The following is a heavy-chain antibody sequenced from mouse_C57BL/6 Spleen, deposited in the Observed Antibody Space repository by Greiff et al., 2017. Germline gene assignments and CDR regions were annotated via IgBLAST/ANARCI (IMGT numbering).Heavy chain of an antibody. CDR2: ISYSGST. Sequence: VQLQQSGPGMVKPSQSLSLTCTVTGYSITSGYDWHWIRHFPGNKLEWMGYISYSGSTNYNPSLKSRISITHDTSKNHFFLKLNSVTTEDTATYYCARALYDAMDYWGQGTSVTVSS. J-gene: IGHJ4*01. CDR1: GYSITSGYD. CDR3: ARALYDAMDY. V-gene: IGHV3-1*01.